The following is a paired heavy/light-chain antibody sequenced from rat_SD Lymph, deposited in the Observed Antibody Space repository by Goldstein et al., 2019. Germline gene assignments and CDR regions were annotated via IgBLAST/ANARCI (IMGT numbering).Light chain of an antibody. CDR1: QSLVYSDGKTY. CDR2: QVS. J-gene: IGKJ5*01. V-gene: IGKV1S14*01. Sequence: DVVMTQTPPSLSVAIGQSVSISCKSSQSLVYSDGKTYLHWLLQSPGQSPKLLIYQVSNLGSGVPDRFSGTGSQKDFTLKISRVEAEDLGVYYCVQATHFPPLTFGSGTKLEIK. CDR3: VQATHFPPLT.
Heavy chain of an antibody. CDR2: ISSSSSYI. Sequence: EVQLVESGGGLVQPGRSLKLSCLASGFTFSNYGMNWIRQAPGKGLEWVASISSSSSYIYYADTVKGRFTISRDNAKNTLYLQMTSLRSEDTALYYCARHYSSSLRDNWFAYWGQGTLVTVSS. V-gene: IGHV5-34*01. CDR1: GFTFSNYG. D-gene: IGHD1-2*01. CDR3: ARHYSSSLRDNWFAY. J-gene: IGHJ3*01.